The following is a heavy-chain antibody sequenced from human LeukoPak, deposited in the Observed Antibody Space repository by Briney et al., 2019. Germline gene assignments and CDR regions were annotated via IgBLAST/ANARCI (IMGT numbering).Heavy chain of an antibody. CDR3: AKDLGDSSGYSISGFDY. CDR1: GFSFSNYW. CDR2: ISWNSGSI. V-gene: IGHV3-9*03. J-gene: IGHJ4*02. D-gene: IGHD3-22*01. Sequence: SLRLSCAASGFSFSNYWMHWVRQAPGKGLEWVSGISWNSGSIGYADSVKGRLTISRDNAKNSLYLQMNSLRAEDMALYYCAKDLGDSSGYSISGFDYWGQGTLVTVSS.